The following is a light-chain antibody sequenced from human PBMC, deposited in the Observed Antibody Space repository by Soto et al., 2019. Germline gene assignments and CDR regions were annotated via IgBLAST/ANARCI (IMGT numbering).Light chain of an antibody. J-gene: IGLJ1*01. CDR1: ISDVGSYNR. V-gene: IGLV2-18*02. CDR3: SSYTSSSTYV. Sequence: QSVLTQPPSVSGSPGQSVTISCTGTISDVGSYNRVSWYQQPPGTAPKLMIYEVSNRPSGVPDRFSGSKSGNTASLTISGLQAEDEADYYCSSYTSSSTYVFGTGTSHRP. CDR2: EVS.